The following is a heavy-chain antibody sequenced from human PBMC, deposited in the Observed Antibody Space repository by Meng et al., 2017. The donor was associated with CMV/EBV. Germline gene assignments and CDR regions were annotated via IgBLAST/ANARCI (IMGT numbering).Heavy chain of an antibody. CDR2: IYYSGST. CDR3: ARMLAPVYGMDV. Sequence: GSLRLSCTVSGGSISSYYWSWIRQPPGKGLEWIGYIYYSGSTNYNPSLKSRVTISVDTSKNQFSLKLGSVTAADTAVYYCARMLAPVYGMDVWGQGTTVTVSS. D-gene: IGHD2-8*01. J-gene: IGHJ6*02. V-gene: IGHV4-59*01. CDR1: GGSISSYY.